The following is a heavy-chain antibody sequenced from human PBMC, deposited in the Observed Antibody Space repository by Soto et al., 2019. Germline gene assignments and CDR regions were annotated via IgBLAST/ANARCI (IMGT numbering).Heavy chain of an antibody. J-gene: IGHJ4*02. V-gene: IGHV5-10-1*01. Sequence: GESLKISCKGSGYSFTSYWISWVRQMPGKGLEWMGRIDPSDSYTNYSPSFQGHVTISADKSISTAYLQWSNLKASDTAMYYCARLVGDILTGYYVDYWGQGTLVTVSS. CDR1: GYSFTSYW. CDR2: IDPSDSYT. CDR3: ARLVGDILTGYYVDY. D-gene: IGHD3-9*01.